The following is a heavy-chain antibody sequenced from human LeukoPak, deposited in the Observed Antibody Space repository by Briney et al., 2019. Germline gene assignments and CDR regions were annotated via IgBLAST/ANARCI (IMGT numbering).Heavy chain of an antibody. CDR2: INPNSGGS. Sequence: ASVKVSCKTSGYTFTAYYIHWLRQAPGQRPEWMAWINPNSGGSYFAHKFQGRITLTRDTSISTAYMELNRLISDDKAVYYCATRPAYSSSFDYWGQGSLVTVSS. CDR1: GYTFTAYY. D-gene: IGHD6-6*01. CDR3: ATRPAYSSSFDY. J-gene: IGHJ4*02. V-gene: IGHV1-2*02.